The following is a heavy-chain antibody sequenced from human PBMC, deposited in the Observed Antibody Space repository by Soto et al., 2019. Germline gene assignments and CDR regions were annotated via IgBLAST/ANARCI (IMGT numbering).Heavy chain of an antibody. CDR1: GFTFGSYT. CDR3: ARDVETSMDGLNYFDH. CDR2: ISSSGSYI. J-gene: IGHJ5*02. D-gene: IGHD5-18*01. V-gene: IGHV3-21*01. Sequence: ESLKISCAASGFTFGSYTMNWVRQALGKGLEWVSSISSSGSYIHYADSVKGRFTISRDNAKNSLFLQMDSLRAEDTAVYYCARDVETSMDGLNYFDHWGQGTLVTVSS.